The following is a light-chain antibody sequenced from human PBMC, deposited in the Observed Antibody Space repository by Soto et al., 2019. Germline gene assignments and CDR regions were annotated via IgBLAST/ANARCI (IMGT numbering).Light chain of an antibody. Sequence: EIVLTQSPATLSLSPGERATLSCRASQSVSSYLAWYQQKPGQAPRLLIYDASNRATGIPARFSGSGSGTDFTLTISSLEPEEFAVYYCQQRSNWALTVGGGTKVDI. CDR1: QSVSSY. CDR2: DAS. CDR3: QQRSNWALT. J-gene: IGKJ4*01. V-gene: IGKV3-11*01.